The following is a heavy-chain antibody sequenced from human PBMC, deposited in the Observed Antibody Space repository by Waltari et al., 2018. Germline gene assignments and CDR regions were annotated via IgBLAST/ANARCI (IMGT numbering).Heavy chain of an antibody. CDR1: RISFSTYA. CDR3: SKAADYQLTGHFDL. D-gene: IGHD2-2*01. V-gene: IGHV3-23*01. J-gene: IGHJ2*01. Sequence: EVQLLESGGGLVQPGGSLRLSCVASRISFSTYAMNWVRQAPGKGLEWVSVISGGGHNTYYADSVKGRFVISRDNSKNTLYLQMNSLRAEDTALYYCSKAADYQLTGHFDLWGRGTRVTVSS. CDR2: ISGGGHNT.